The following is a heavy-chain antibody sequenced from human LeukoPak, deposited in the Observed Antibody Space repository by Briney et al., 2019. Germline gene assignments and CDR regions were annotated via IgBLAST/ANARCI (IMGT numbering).Heavy chain of an antibody. CDR1: GGSISSGGYY. Sequence: SETLSLTCTVSGGSISSGGYYWSWIRQHPGKGLEWIGYIYHSGSTYYNPSLKSRVTISVDTSKNQFSLKVTSVSAADTGVYYCARAPEFSSGWLLDCWGQGSLVAVSS. CDR2: IYHSGST. D-gene: IGHD6-19*01. V-gene: IGHV4-31*03. CDR3: ARAPEFSSGWLLDC. J-gene: IGHJ4*02.